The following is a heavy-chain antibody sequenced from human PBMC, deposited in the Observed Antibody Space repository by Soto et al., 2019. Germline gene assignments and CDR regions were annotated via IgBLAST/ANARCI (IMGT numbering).Heavy chain of an antibody. V-gene: IGHV4-59*01. Sequence: TSETPSLTRTVSSGSITSYYWSWIPPPPGKGPEWIGYIYYSGSTNYNPSLKSRVTISVDTSKNQFSLKLSSVTAADTAVYYCARGGGSYVLGPPGYAFDIWGQGTMVTVS. J-gene: IGHJ3*02. CDR2: IYYSGST. CDR3: ARGGGSYVLGPPGYAFDI. D-gene: IGHD1-26*01. CDR1: SGSITSYY.